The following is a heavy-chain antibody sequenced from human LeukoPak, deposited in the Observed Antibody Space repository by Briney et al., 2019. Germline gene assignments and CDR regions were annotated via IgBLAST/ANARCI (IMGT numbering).Heavy chain of an antibody. D-gene: IGHD1-1*01. CDR2: LSDAGRVT. J-gene: IGHJ4*02. V-gene: IGHV3-30*04. CDR1: GFTFTSHA. CDR3: ARDIRGYIQSDGYFDY. Sequence: PGGSLRFSCAASGFTFTSHAVHWVRQAPGKGLEWVAVLSDAGRVTLYSDSVKGRFTVSRDNPNNTLFLQMNSLRAEDSAVYYCARDIRGYIQSDGYFDYWGRGTLVTVSS.